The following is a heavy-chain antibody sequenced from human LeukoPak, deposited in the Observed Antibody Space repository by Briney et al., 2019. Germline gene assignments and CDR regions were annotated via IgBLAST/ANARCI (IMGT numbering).Heavy chain of an antibody. J-gene: IGHJ4*02. V-gene: IGHV3-7*01. CDR2: INQDGNVK. CDR3: ARDPVAMDYFDY. Sequence: GGSLRLSCAASGFTFSSGWMSWVRQAPGKGLEWVANINQDGNVKYYVDSVKGRFTISRDNTKNSLSLQMNSLRAEDTAVYYCARDPVAMDYFDYWGQGTLVTVSS. D-gene: IGHD5-12*01. CDR1: GFTFSSGW.